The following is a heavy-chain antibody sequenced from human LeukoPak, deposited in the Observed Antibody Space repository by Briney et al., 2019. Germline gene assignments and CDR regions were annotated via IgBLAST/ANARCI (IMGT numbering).Heavy chain of an antibody. V-gene: IGHV1-18*01. J-gene: IGHJ4*02. Sequence: ASVKVSCKASGYTFTSYGISWVRQAPGQGLEWMGWISAYNCNTNYAQKLQGRVTMTTDTSTSTAYMELRSLRSDDTAVYYCARDPPYYDFWSGYLSADRRRYFDYWGQGTLVTVSS. CDR3: ARDPPYYDFWSGYLSADRRRYFDY. D-gene: IGHD3-3*01. CDR2: ISAYNCNT. CDR1: GYTFTSYG.